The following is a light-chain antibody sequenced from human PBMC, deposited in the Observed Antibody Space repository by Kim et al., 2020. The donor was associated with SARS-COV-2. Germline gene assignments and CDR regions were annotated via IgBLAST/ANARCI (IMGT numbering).Light chain of an antibody. J-gene: IGLJ1*01. CDR2: EVS. CDR1: SSDVGGYNY. V-gene: IGLV2-8*01. CDR3: SSYAGSSLYV. Sequence: GQSVTISCTGTSSDVGGYNYVSWYQQHPGKAPKLMIYEVSKRPSGVPDRFSGSKSGNTAPLTVSGLQAEDDADYYCSSYAGSSLYVFGAGTKVTVL.